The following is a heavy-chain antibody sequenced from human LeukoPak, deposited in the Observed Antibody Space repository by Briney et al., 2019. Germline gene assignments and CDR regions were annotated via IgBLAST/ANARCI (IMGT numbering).Heavy chain of an antibody. CDR2: ISGSGDNT. Sequence: PGGSLRLSCAVSGFTFSDYAMNWDRQAPGKGLEWVSLISGSGDNTFYADSVKGRFTISRDDSKNTLYLQMNSLRAEDTAVYYCAKERTYYYDSSKWDYWGQGTLVTVSS. CDR3: AKERTYYYDSSKWDY. CDR1: GFTFSDYA. D-gene: IGHD3-22*01. V-gene: IGHV3-23*01. J-gene: IGHJ4*02.